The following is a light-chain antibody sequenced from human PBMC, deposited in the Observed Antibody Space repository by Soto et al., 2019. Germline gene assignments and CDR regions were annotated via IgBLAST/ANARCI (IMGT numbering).Light chain of an antibody. CDR1: SSNIGGNN. CDR2: RNI. Sequence: QSVLTQPPSASGTPGKRVTISCSGSSSNIGGNNVFWYQQLPGTAPKLLIYRNIQRPSGVPDRFSGSNAGTSACVAISGLRSVNEANYSCVAWDDSLSGPVFGGGTKLTVL. V-gene: IGLV1-47*01. J-gene: IGLJ2*01. CDR3: VAWDDSLSGPV.